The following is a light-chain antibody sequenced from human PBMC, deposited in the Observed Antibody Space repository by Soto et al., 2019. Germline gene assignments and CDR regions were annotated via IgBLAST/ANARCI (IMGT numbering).Light chain of an antibody. V-gene: IGKV1-5*01. J-gene: IGKJ1*01. CDR3: QQYNSYWT. CDR1: QSSRSG. CDR2: DAS. Sequence: EIQMTQSASNLSAWVGDGVSIXCRASQSSRSGLVWYQQRTGEARKRLIYDASSLESGVTSRFSGRRCGTEFTITISSLQPDDLATYDCQQYNSYWTFGQGTKVDIK.